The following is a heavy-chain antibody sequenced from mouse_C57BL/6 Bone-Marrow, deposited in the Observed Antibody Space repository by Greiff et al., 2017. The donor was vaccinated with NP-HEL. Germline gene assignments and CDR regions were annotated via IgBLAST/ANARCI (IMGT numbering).Heavy chain of an antibody. CDR2: ISNGGGST. V-gene: IGHV5-12*01. D-gene: IGHD2-4*01. Sequence: EVQGVESGGGLVQPGGSLKLSCAASGFTFSDYYMYWVRQTPEKRLEWVAYISNGGGSTYYPDTVKGRFTISRDNAKNTLYLQMSRLKSEDTAMYYCARQGLRRTPFAYWGQGTLVTVSA. J-gene: IGHJ3*01. CDR3: ARQGLRRTPFAY. CDR1: GFTFSDYY.